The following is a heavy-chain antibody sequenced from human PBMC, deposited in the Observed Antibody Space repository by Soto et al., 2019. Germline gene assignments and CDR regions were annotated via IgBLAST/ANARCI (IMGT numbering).Heavy chain of an antibody. V-gene: IGHV3-23*01. CDR1: GFTFSGYA. Sequence: GGSLRLSCAASGFTFSGYAMSWVRQAPGKGLEWVSAITSSGGRTYYADSAKGRFTISRDNSKNTLYLQMNSLRAEDTAVYYCAAQPRFGDLSPDYYGMDVWGRGTTVTVSS. J-gene: IGHJ6*02. D-gene: IGHD3-10*01. CDR2: ITSSGGRT. CDR3: AAQPRFGDLSPDYYGMDV.